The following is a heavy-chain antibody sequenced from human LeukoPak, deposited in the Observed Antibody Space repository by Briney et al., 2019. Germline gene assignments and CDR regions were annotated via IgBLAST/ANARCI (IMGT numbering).Heavy chain of an antibody. Sequence: PSETLSLTCTVSGGSVTSNSYCWGWVRQPPGKGLEWIEYIYYSGSTNYNPSLKSRVTISLDTSKNQFSLKLSSVTAADTAVYYCAREVVGANYYFDYWGQGTLVTVSS. J-gene: IGHJ4*02. CDR1: GGSVTSNSYC. CDR2: IYYSGST. D-gene: IGHD2-15*01. V-gene: IGHV4-61*01. CDR3: AREVVGANYYFDY.